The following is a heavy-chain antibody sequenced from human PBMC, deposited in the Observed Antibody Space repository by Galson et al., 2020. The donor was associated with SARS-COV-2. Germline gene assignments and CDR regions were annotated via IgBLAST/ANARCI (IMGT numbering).Heavy chain of an antibody. J-gene: IGHJ3*02. CDR1: GYTFTGYY. CDR3: ARDVGYYDSSGYYTDAFDI. CDR2: INPNSGGT. V-gene: IGHV1-2*02. Sequence: ASVKVSCKASGYTFTGYYMHWVRQAPGQGLEWMGWINPNSGGTNYAQKFQGRVTMTRDTSISTAYMELSRLRSDDTAVYYCARDVGYYDSSGYYTDAFDIWGQGTMVTVSS. D-gene: IGHD3-22*01.